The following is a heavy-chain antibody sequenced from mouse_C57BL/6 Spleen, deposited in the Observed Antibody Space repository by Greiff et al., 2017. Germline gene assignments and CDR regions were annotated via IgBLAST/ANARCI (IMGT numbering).Heavy chain of an antibody. V-gene: IGHV2-6*01. D-gene: IGHD3-3*01. CDR1: GFSLTSYG. Sequence: VKLQESGPGLVAPSQSLSITCTVSGFSLTSYGVDWVRQSPGKGLAWLGVIWGVGSTNYNSALKSRLSISKDNSKSQVFLKMNSLQTDDTAMYYCASGGRGFAYWGQGTLVTVSA. CDR3: ASGGRGFAY. J-gene: IGHJ3*01. CDR2: IWGVGST.